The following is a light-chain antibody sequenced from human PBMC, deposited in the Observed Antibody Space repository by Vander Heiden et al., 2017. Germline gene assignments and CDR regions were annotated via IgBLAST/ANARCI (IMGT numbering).Light chain of an antibody. V-gene: IGLV2-14*03. CDR1: NSDVGAYNQ. Sequence: QSALTQPASVSGSPGQSITIPCTGTNSDVGAYNQVSWYQQHPGKAPKRLIYGVRSRPSGVSNRVFGSKSGNTAALTISGLQAEDEADYYCTSHTTSRTYVFGTGTKVTVL. CDR2: GVR. J-gene: IGLJ1*01. CDR3: TSHTTSRTYV.